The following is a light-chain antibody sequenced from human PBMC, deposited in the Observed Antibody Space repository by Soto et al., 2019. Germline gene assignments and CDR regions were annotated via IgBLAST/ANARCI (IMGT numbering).Light chain of an antibody. V-gene: IGLV2-14*03. Sequence: QSALTQPASVSGSPGQSITISCTGTINDVDTYNYVSWYQHSPGKAPKLIIYDVSDRPSGVSNRFSGSKSGNTASLTISGLQAEDEADYYCSSYTSSSTLGVFGGGTKVTVL. CDR3: SSYTSSSTLGV. J-gene: IGLJ2*01. CDR1: INDVDTYNY. CDR2: DVS.